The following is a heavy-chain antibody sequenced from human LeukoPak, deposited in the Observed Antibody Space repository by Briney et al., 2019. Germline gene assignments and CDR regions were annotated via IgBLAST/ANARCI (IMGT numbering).Heavy chain of an antibody. D-gene: IGHD3-22*01. V-gene: IGHV1-8*01. CDR2: MNPNSGNT. CDR1: GYTFSAYD. Sequence: GASVKVSCKASGYTFSAYDINWVRLATGQGLEWMGWMNPNSGNTGFAQKFQGRVTMTRDTSINTAYMVLSNLRSEDTAVYYCARVSQTPAYYYTSGYYYHGYWGQGTRVTVSS. J-gene: IGHJ4*02. CDR3: ARVSQTPAYYYTSGYYYHGY.